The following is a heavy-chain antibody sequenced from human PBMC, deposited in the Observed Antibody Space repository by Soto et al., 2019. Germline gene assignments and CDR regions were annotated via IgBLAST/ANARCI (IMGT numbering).Heavy chain of an antibody. CDR1: GFTFSSYA. Sequence: PGGSLRLSCAASGFTFSSYAMSWVRKAPGKELEWVSAISGSGGSTYYADSVKGRFTISRDNSKNTLYLQMNSLRAEDTAVYYCAPNYYDSSGRFDYWGQGTLVTVSS. CDR2: ISGSGGST. CDR3: APNYYDSSGRFDY. D-gene: IGHD3-22*01. V-gene: IGHV3-23*01. J-gene: IGHJ4*02.